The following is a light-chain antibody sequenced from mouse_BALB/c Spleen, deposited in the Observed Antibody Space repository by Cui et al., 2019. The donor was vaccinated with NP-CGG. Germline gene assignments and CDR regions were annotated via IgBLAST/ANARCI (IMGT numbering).Light chain of an antibody. V-gene: IGLV1*01. CDR3: ALWYSNHWV. Sequence: QAVVTQESAPTTSPGETVTLTFRPSTGAVTTSNYANWVQEKPDHLFTGLIGGTNNRAPGVPARFSGSLIGDKAALTITGAQIEDEAIYFCALWYSNHWVFGGGTKLTVL. CDR1: TGAVTTSNY. CDR2: GTN. J-gene: IGLJ1*01.